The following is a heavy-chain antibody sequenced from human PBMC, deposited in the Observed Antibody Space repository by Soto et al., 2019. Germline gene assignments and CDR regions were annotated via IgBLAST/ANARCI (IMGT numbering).Heavy chain of an antibody. Sequence: GASLKISCKGSGYSFTSSRIGWVRQMPGKGLEWMGIIYPGDSGTRYSPSFQGQVTISADKSISTAYLQWSSLKASDTAMYYCARQMGGGTTESYYYGMDVWGQGTTVTVSS. CDR1: GYSFTSSR. J-gene: IGHJ6*02. D-gene: IGHD2-15*01. CDR2: IYPGDSGT. V-gene: IGHV5-51*01. CDR3: ARQMGGGTTESYYYGMDV.